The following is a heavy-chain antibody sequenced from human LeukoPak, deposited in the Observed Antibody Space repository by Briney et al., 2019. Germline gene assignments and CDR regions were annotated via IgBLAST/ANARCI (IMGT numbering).Heavy chain of an antibody. J-gene: IGHJ4*02. V-gene: IGHV1-69*05. D-gene: IGHD2-15*01. CDR2: IIPIFGTA. CDR1: VGTFSSYA. CDR3: AREERRGGKATPDFDY. Sequence: GSSVKVSCKASVGTFSSYAISWVRQAPGQGLEWMGRIIPIFGTANYAQKFQGRVTITTDESTSTAYMELSSLRSEDTAVYYCAREERRGGKATPDFDYWGQGTLVTVSS.